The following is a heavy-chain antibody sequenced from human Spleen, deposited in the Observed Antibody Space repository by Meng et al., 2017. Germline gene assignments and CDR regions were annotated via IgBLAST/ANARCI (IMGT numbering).Heavy chain of an antibody. D-gene: IGHD1-26*01. Sequence: ASVKVSCKPSGYTFSNYDVNWVRQATGQGLEWMGWMNPNSGNTNYAQKFRGRVTMTRDTSTNTAYMELSSLTYDDTAVYYCATERWDRLSQYYYYGMDVWGQGTTVTVSS. V-gene: IGHV1-8*01. CDR2: MNPNSGNT. CDR3: ATERWDRLSQYYYYGMDV. J-gene: IGHJ6*02. CDR1: GYTFSNYD.